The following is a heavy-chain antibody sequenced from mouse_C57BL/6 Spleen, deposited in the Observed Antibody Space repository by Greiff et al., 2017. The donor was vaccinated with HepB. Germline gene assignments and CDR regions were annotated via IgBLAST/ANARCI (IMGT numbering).Heavy chain of an antibody. CDR3: ARVGDYERGYYYAMDY. CDR1: GFTFSSYA. D-gene: IGHD2-4*01. V-gene: IGHV5-4*01. J-gene: IGHJ4*01. CDR2: ISDGGSYT. Sequence: EVQLVESGGGLVKPGGSLKLSCAASGFTFSSYAMSWVRQTPEKRLEWVATISDGGSYTYYPDNVKGRFTISRDNAKNNLYLQMSYLKSEDTAMYYWARVGDYERGYYYAMDYWGQGTSVTVSS.